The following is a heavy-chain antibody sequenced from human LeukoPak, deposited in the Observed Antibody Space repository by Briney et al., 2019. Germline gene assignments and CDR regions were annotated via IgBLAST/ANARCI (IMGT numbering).Heavy chain of an antibody. D-gene: IGHD6-13*01. V-gene: IGHV1-58*02. J-gene: IGHJ6*02. CDR1: GFTFTTSA. CDR3: AATIAANTDYFGMDV. CDR2: IVVGRDST. Sequence: SVKVSCKASGFTFTTSAIQWVRQARGQRLEWIGWIVVGRDSTNYAQKFQQRVTITRDMATATAYMELSSLRSDDTAVYYCAATIAANTDYFGMDVWGQGTTVTVSS.